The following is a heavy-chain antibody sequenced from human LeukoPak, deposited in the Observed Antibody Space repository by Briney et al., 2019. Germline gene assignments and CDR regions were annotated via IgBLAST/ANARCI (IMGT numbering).Heavy chain of an antibody. Sequence: GGSLRPSCSAPGFTFSSYAMHWVRQPPGKGLEYVSAISSNGGSTYYADSVKGRFTISRDNSKNTLYLQMSSLRAEDTAVYYCVKDDCSGGSCYKGDAFDIWGQGTMVTVSS. CDR2: ISSNGGST. V-gene: IGHV3-64D*06. J-gene: IGHJ3*02. CDR1: GFTFSSYA. CDR3: VKDDCSGGSCYKGDAFDI. D-gene: IGHD2-15*01.